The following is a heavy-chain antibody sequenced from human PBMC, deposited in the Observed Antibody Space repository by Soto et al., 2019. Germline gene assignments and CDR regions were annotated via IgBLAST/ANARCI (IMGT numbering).Heavy chain of an antibody. CDR1: GGTFSSYA. CDR3: APTLGVVPAVGRYNWFDP. CDR2: IIPIFGTA. V-gene: IGHV1-69*13. J-gene: IGHJ5*02. Sequence: SVEVSCKXSGGTFSSYAIRWVRQAPGQGVEWMGGIIPIFGTANYAQKFQGRGTITADESTSTAYMELSSLRSEDTAVYYCAPTLGVVPAVGRYNWFDPWGQGTLVTVSS. D-gene: IGHD2-2*01.